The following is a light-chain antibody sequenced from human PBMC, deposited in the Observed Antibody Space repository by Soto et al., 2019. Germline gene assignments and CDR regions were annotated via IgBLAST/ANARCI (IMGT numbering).Light chain of an antibody. CDR3: QQSYTTPRT. CDR2: AAS. CDR1: QSISTF. Sequence: DIQMTQSPSSLSASVGDRVSVTCRASQSISTFLNWYQQRPGEAPKLLIYAASSLQSGVPSRFSGSGSGADFTLTIDSLQPEDFATYYCQQSYTTPRTFGQGTKVEVK. V-gene: IGKV1-39*01. J-gene: IGKJ1*01.